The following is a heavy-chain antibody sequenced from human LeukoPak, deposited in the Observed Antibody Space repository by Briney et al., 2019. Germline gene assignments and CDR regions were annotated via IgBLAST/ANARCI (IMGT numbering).Heavy chain of an antibody. V-gene: IGHV4-34*01. CDR2: INHSGST. D-gene: IGHD2-2*01. J-gene: IGHJ6*04. Sequence: PSETLPLPCAVYGGSFSGYYWSWIRQPPGKGLEWIGEINHSGSTNYNPSLKSRVTISVDTSKNQFSLKLSSVTAADTAVYYCARGYCSSTSCYLHYHYGRDVWGRGTAVSVSS. CDR1: GGSFSGYY. CDR3: ARGYCSSTSCYLHYHYGRDV.